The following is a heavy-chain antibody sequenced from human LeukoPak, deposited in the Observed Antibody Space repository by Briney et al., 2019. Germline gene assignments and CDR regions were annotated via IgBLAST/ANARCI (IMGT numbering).Heavy chain of an antibody. J-gene: IGHJ4*02. CDR1: GFIFSTYD. CDR3: AKSYYDFWSGYYQTFDY. Sequence: PGGSLRLSCAASGFIFSTYDMHWVRQAPGKGLEWVAVISYDRSNTYYADSVKGRFTISRDKSKNTLYLQMNSLRAEDTAVYYCAKSYYDFWSGYYQTFDYWGQGTLVTVSS. CDR2: ISYDRSNT. V-gene: IGHV3-30*18. D-gene: IGHD3-3*01.